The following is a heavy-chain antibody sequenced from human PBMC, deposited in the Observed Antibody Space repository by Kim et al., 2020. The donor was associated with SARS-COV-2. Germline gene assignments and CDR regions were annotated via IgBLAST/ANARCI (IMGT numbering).Heavy chain of an antibody. D-gene: IGHD3-10*01. Sequence: SVKVSCKASGFTFTSSAVQWVRQARGQRLEWIGWIVVGSGNTNYAQKFQERVTITRDMSTSTAYMELSSLRSEDTAVYYCAADYYGSGSYDYWGQGTLVTVSS. CDR3: AADYYGSGSYDY. CDR2: IVVGSGNT. V-gene: IGHV1-58*01. J-gene: IGHJ4*02. CDR1: GFTFTSSA.